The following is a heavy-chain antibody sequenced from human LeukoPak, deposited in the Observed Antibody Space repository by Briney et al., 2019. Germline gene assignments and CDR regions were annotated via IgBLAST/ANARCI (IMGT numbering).Heavy chain of an antibody. D-gene: IGHD2-21*01. V-gene: IGHV4-30-4*01. CDR2: IYYSGRT. CDR1: GGSICSVDCY. J-gene: IGHJ6*02. Sequence: SQTLSLTSTVSGGSICSVDCYWRWLRQPPGRGGVWNGYIYYSGRTYYKPSLKSRVTISVATSKNQCSLKLSSVTAADTAVYYCTRDYSDYYYYYGMDVWGQGTTVTVSS. CDR3: TRDYSDYYYYYGMDV.